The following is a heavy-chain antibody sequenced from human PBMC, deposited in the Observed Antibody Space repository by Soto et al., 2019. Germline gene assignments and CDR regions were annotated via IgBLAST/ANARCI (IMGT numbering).Heavy chain of an antibody. V-gene: IGHV4-31*03. J-gene: IGHJ6*02. CDR3: ARDHVRGGYYYGMDV. CDR1: GGSISSGGYY. Sequence: NPSETLSLTCTVSGGSISSGGYYWSWIRQHPGKGLEWIGYIYYSGSTYYNPSLKSRVTISVDTSKNQFSLKLSSVTAADTAVYYCARDHVRGGYYYGMDVWGQGTTVTVSS. CDR2: IYYSGST. D-gene: IGHD3-16*01.